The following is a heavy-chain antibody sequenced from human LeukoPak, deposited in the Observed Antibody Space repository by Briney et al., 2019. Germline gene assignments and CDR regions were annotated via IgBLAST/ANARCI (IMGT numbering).Heavy chain of an antibody. V-gene: IGHV4-34*01. J-gene: IGHJ4*02. CDR2: INHSGST. D-gene: IGHD3-22*01. CDR1: GGSFSGYY. CDR3: ARGRYYYDISGYAY. Sequence: SETLSLTCAVYGGSFSGYYWSWIRQPPGKGLEWIGEINHSGSTNYNPSLKSRVTISVDTSKNQFSLKLSSVTAADTAVYYCARGRYYYDISGYAYWGQGTLVTVSS.